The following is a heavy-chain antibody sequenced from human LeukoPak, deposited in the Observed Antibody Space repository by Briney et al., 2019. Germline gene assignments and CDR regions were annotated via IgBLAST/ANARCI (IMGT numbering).Heavy chain of an antibody. CDR2: ISGSGGAT. Sequence: AGGSLRLSCAASGFTFSSYGMSWVRQAPGKGLEWVSGISGSGGATYYADSVKGRFTISRDNSKNTLYLQMNSLRAEDTAVYYCAKDIWIMITFGGGQDAFDIWGQGTMVTVSS. J-gene: IGHJ3*02. CDR1: GFTFSSYG. CDR3: AKDIWIMITFGGGQDAFDI. D-gene: IGHD3-16*01. V-gene: IGHV3-23*01.